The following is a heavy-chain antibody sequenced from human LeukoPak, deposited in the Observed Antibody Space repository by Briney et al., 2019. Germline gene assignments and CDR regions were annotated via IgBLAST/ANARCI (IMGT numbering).Heavy chain of an antibody. CDR3: AREVLWFGELLWFDP. CDR1: GGSFSGYY. D-gene: IGHD3-10*01. V-gene: IGHV4-34*01. J-gene: IGHJ5*02. CDR2: INHSGST. Sequence: SETLSLTCAVYGGSFSGYYWSWIRQPPGKGLEWIGEINHSGSTNYNPSLKSRVTISVDTSKNQFSLKLSSVTAADTAVYYCAREVLWFGELLWFDPWGQGTLVTVSS.